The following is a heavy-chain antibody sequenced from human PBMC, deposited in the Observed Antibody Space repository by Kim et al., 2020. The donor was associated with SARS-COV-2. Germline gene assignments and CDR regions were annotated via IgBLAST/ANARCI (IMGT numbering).Heavy chain of an antibody. CDR2: FHYSGTT. V-gene: IGHV4-39*01. CDR1: GYSIRGSPYY. CDR3: ASHLSVLFIRAFDD. Sequence: SETLSLTCTVFGYSIRGSPYYWGWIRQPPGKGLEWIGRFHYSGTTYSKPSLQSLATVSVNMSKNQYSLKLTLGTGANTSVYYSASHLSVLFIRAFDDLG. J-gene: IGHJ3*01. D-gene: IGHD3-10*02.